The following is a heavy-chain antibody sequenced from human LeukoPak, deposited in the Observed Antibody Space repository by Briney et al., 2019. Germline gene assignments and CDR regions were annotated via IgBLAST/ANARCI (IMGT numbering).Heavy chain of an antibody. J-gene: IGHJ4*02. Sequence: GGSLRLSCVAFGFTFSSYLMSWVRQAPGKGLEWVANIKQDGSEKYYVDSVKGRFTISRDNAKNSLYLQMNSLRAEDTAVYYCARDDYYGSGSHYYFDYWGQGTLVTVSS. V-gene: IGHV3-7*01. CDR2: IKQDGSEK. D-gene: IGHD3-10*01. CDR1: GFTFSSYL. CDR3: ARDDYYGSGSHYYFDY.